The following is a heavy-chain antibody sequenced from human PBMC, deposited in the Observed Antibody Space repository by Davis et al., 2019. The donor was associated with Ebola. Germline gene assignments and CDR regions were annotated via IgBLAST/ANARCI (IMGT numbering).Heavy chain of an antibody. D-gene: IGHD3-22*01. Sequence: GGSLRLSCAASGFTFSSYGMHWVLQAPGKGLEWVAVISYDGSNKYYSDSVKGRVTISRDNAKNTLYLQRNSLRAEDTAVYYCAKDADRAGYYYYYYGMDVWGQGTTVTVSS. V-gene: IGHV3-30*18. CDR2: ISYDGSNK. CDR1: GFTFSSYG. CDR3: AKDADRAGYYYYYYGMDV. J-gene: IGHJ6*02.